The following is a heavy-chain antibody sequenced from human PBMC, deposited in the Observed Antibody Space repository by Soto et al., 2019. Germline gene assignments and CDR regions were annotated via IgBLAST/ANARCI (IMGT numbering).Heavy chain of an antibody. J-gene: IGHJ4*02. CDR2: INYSGST. D-gene: IGHD2-21*02. CDR3: ARRDCGGDCYYWYY. V-gene: IGHV4-39*01. CDR1: DGSIDSSAYS. Sequence: PSETLSLTCTVSDGSIDSSAYSWGWIRQPPGKGLEWIGSINYSGSTYYSPSLKSRVTISIDTSRNQFSLRLSSVTAADTAVYYCARRDCGGDCYYWYYWGQGTLVTVSS.